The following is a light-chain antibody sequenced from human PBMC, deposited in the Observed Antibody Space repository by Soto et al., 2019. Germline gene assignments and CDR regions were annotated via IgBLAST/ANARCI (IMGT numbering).Light chain of an antibody. Sequence: DIQLSQSPSSLSASVGDRVTITCRASQTIGAYLNWYQHKLGTAPKLLIYTSSTLQTGVPSRFSGSGSGTDFTLTINSLQPEDSANYYCQQSYNPPVTFGQGTKLEI. CDR1: QTIGAY. CDR2: TSS. J-gene: IGKJ2*01. CDR3: QQSYNPPVT. V-gene: IGKV1-39*01.